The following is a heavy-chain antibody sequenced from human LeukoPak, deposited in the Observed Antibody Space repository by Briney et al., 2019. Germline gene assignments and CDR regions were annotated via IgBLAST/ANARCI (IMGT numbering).Heavy chain of an antibody. D-gene: IGHD3-10*01. CDR3: ATGITMVRGVIPPRW. CDR1: GFTFSSYA. Sequence: PGGSLRLSCAASGFTFSSYAMSWVRQAPGKGLEWVAVISYDGGNKYFADSVKGRFTISRDNSKNTLFLQMNSLRAEDTAVYYCATGITMVRGVIPPRWWGQGTLVTVSS. CDR2: ISYDGGNK. J-gene: IGHJ4*02. V-gene: IGHV3-30*03.